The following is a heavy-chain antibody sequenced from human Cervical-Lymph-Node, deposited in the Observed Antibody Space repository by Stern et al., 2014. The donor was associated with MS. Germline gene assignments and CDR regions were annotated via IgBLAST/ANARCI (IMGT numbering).Heavy chain of an antibody. CDR1: GFTFSSYS. Sequence: EVQLVESGGGLVKPGGSLRLSCAASGFTFSSYSMNWVRQAPGKGLEWVSSISSSSSYIYYADSVKGRFTISRDNAQNSLYLHMTSLRAEDTVVNYGPENQGANYYDSSVNSPDALNIWAKGQWSPSLQ. J-gene: IGHJ3*02. V-gene: IGHV3-21*01. CDR3: PENQGANYYDSSVNSPDALNI. CDR2: ISSSSSYI. D-gene: IGHD3-22*01.